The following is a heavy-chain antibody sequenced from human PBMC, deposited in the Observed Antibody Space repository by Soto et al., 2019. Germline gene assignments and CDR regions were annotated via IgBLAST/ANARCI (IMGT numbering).Heavy chain of an antibody. D-gene: IGHD6-19*01. V-gene: IGHV5-51*01. CDR2: IYPGDSDT. CDR1: GYKFTNYW. J-gene: IGHJ6*02. Sequence: GESLKISCKGSGYKFTNYWLGWVRQMAGKGPEWMGIIYPGDSDTRYSPSFQGQVTISADKSLRTAYLQWSSLKASDTALYYCARHSGAHSNGFRFGLDVWGQEAMVTVFS. CDR3: ARHSGAHSNGFRFGLDV.